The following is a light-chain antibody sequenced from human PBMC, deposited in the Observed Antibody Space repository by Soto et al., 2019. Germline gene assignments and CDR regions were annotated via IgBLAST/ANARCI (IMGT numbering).Light chain of an antibody. CDR2: AAS. Sequence: EIVMTQSPVTLSVSPGDRVTLSCRASQSVSNAVAWYQQKYGQSPRLLIYAASTRATGVPDRFRCSGSGTDFTLTISSMQSEDFAIYYCQQYDLWGSFGGGARVEI. V-gene: IGKV3-15*01. J-gene: IGKJ4*01. CDR1: QSVSNA. CDR3: QQYDLWGS.